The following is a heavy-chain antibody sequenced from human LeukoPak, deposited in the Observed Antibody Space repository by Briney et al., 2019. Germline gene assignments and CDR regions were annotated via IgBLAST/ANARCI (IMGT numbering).Heavy chain of an antibody. CDR1: GYTFTSYG. V-gene: IGHV1-18*01. J-gene: IGHJ4*02. CDR2: ISAYNGNT. CDR3: ARDTYYYDSSGYYAFDY. D-gene: IGHD3-22*01. Sequence: ASVKVSCKASGYTFTSYGISWVRQAPGQGLEWMGWISAYNGNTNYAQKLQGRVTMTTDTSTSTAYMELRSPRSDVTAVYYCARDTYYYDSSGYYAFDYWGQGTLVTVSS.